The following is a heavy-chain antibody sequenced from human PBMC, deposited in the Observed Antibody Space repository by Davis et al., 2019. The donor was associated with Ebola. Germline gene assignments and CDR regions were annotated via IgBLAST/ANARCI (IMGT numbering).Heavy chain of an antibody. D-gene: IGHD5-24*01. CDR2: VLSSGSPS. V-gene: IGHV3-48*03. CDR3: VRDGRDAYNYHDY. Sequence: PGGSLRLSCAASGFTFTKYWMTWVRQAPGKGLEWVSFVLSSGSPSHYADSVKGRFTVSRDNAKNILYLEMNSLRVEDTAVYFCVRDGRDAYNYHDYWGQGTLVTVSS. CDR1: GFTFTKYW. J-gene: IGHJ4*02.